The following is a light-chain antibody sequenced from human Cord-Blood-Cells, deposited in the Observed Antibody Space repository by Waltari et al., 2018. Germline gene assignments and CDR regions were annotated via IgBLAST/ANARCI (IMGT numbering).Light chain of an antibody. Sequence: EIVLTQSPGSLSLSPGAIPTLSFRASQSVSSSYLAWYQQKPGQAPRLLIYGASSRATGIPDRFSGSGSGTDFTLTISRLEPEDFAVYYCQQYGSSPLYTFGQGTKLEIK. CDR2: GAS. J-gene: IGKJ2*01. V-gene: IGKV3-20*01. CDR3: QQYGSSPLYT. CDR1: QSVSSSY.